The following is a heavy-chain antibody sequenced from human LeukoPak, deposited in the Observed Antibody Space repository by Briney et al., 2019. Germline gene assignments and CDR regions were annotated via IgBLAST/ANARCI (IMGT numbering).Heavy chain of an antibody. J-gene: IGHJ3*02. CDR3: ARAGYYDSSGYLESNEEDAFDI. V-gene: IGHV3-7*01. CDR1: GFTFSSYW. Sequence: PGGSLRLSCAASGFTFSSYWMSWVRQAPGKGLEWVANIKQDGSEKYYVDSVKGRFTISRDNAKNSLYLQMNSLRAEDTAVYYCARAGYYDSSGYLESNEEDAFDIWGQGTMVTVSS. D-gene: IGHD3-22*01. CDR2: IKQDGSEK.